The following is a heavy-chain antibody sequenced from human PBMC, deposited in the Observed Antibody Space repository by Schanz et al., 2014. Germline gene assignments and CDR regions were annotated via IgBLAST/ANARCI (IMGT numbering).Heavy chain of an antibody. CDR2: ISAYNGHT. V-gene: IGHV1-18*01. CDR3: ARGPSTGAFDI. Sequence: QGQLVQSGAEVKKPGASVKVSCKASGYTFTSYGITWVPQAPGQGLEWMGWISAYNGHTTYAQKCQGRVTMTTDTSTSTAYMELSSLRSEDTAVYFCARGPSTGAFDIWGQGTMVTVSS. CDR1: GYTFTSYG. J-gene: IGHJ3*02.